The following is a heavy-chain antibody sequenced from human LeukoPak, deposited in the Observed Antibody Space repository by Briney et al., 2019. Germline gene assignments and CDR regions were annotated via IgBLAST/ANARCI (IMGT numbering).Heavy chain of an antibody. D-gene: IGHD6-13*01. V-gene: IGHV3-7*01. CDR3: AREYSSSWEAAFDI. J-gene: IGHJ3*02. CDR2: IKQDGSEK. CDR1: GFTFSSYW. Sequence: GGSLRLSCAASGFTFSSYWMTWVRQAPGKGLEWVANIKQDGSEKYYVDSVKGRFTISRDNSKNTLYLQMNSLRAEDTAVYYCAREYSSSWEAAFDIWGQGTMVTVSS.